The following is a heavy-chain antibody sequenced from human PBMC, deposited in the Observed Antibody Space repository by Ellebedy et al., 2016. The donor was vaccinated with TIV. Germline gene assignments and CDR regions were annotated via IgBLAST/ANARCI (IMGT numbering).Heavy chain of an antibody. CDR1: GDSISSTTYF. CDR2: LNYGGAS. J-gene: IGHJ4*02. Sequence: MPSETLSLTCIVSGDSISSTTYFRGWIRQPPGKGLEWIGRLNYGGASYFDPSLKSRVTMSLDTSKNQFSLKVNSVTAADTAIYYCASHRGFYNGWSFDYWGQGTLITVSS. D-gene: IGHD3-10*01. V-gene: IGHV4-39*07. CDR3: ASHRGFYNGWSFDY.